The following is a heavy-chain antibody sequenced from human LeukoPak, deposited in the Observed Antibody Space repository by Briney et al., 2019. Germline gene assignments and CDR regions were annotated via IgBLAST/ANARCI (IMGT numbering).Heavy chain of an antibody. CDR1: GFTFSNYG. V-gene: IGHV3-33*01. Sequence: PGGSLRLSCAASGFTFSNYGMHWVRQAPGKWLEWVAVIWYDGSKTYYADSVKGRFTISRDNSKNTLYLQMSSLRAEDTAVYYCVRDRYYGSENYYYYYYMDVWGKGATVTVSS. CDR2: IWYDGSKT. CDR3: VRDRYYGSENYYYYYYMDV. J-gene: IGHJ6*03. D-gene: IGHD3-10*01.